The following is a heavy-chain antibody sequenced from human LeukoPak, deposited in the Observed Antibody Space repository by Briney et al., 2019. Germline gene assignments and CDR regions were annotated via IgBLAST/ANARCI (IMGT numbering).Heavy chain of an antibody. V-gene: IGHV3-33*06. CDR3: AKWAAAGPFDY. CDR2: IWYDGSNK. J-gene: IGHJ4*02. CDR1: GFTFSSYG. D-gene: IGHD6-13*01. Sequence: GGSLRLSCAASGFTFSSYGMHWVRQAPGKGLEWVAVIWYDGSNKYYADSVKGRFTISRDNSKKTLYLQMNSLRAEDTAVYYCAKWAAAGPFDYWGQGTLVTVSS.